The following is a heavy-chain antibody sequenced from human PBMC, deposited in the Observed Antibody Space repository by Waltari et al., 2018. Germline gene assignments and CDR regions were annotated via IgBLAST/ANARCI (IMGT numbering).Heavy chain of an antibody. Sequence: ELQLVESGGGLVKPGGSLGLSGPASGFTSSGYSMTWVRQAPGKGLEWVSSISSSSSYIYYADSVKGRFTISRDNAKNSLYLQMNSLRAEVTAVYYCAREVWAFDIWGQGTMVTVSS. CDR2: ISSSSSYI. CDR3: AREVWAFDI. CDR1: GFTSSGYS. D-gene: IGHD2-21*01. J-gene: IGHJ3*02. V-gene: IGHV3-21*03.